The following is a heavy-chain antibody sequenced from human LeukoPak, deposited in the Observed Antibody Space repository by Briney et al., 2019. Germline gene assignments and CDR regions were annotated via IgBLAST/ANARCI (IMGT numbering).Heavy chain of an antibody. D-gene: IGHD2-21*02. CDR1: RFTLSSYW. CDR3: AKVGQRYEALGDSFDV. V-gene: IGHV3-74*01. Sequence: GGSLRLSFAATRFTLSSYWMHWVRQAPGKGLVWVSRVRSDGGSTNHADSVKGRFTVSIDNAKNTLYLQMNSLRAEDTAVYYCAKVGQRYEALGDSFDVWGHGTLVTVSS. CDR2: VRSDGGST. J-gene: IGHJ3*01.